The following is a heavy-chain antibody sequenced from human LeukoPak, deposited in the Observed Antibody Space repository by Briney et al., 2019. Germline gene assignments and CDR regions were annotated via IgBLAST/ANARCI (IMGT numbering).Heavy chain of an antibody. D-gene: IGHD3-16*02. J-gene: IGHJ6*02. Sequence: GGSLRLSCAASGFTFSSYSMNWVRQAPGKGLEWVSSISSSSSYIYYADSVKGRFTISRDNAKNSLYLQMNSLRAEDTAVYYRARDGVIAPDYYYYGMDVWGQGTTVTVSS. CDR3: ARDGVIAPDYYYYGMDV. CDR1: GFTFSSYS. CDR2: ISSSSSYI. V-gene: IGHV3-21*01.